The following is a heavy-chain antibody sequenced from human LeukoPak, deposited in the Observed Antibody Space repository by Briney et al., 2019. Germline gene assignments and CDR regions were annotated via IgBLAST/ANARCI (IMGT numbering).Heavy chain of an antibody. CDR1: GYKFTSYG. V-gene: IGHV1-18*01. Sequence: ASVKVSCKASGYKFTSYGIAWVRQAPGHGPEYMGWISTHNGLANYSEKFRGRVTMTTDTSTSTAYMGLKSLRSDDTAIYYCVRLSGQWLVHSYFDHWGQGTQVTVSS. D-gene: IGHD6-19*01. CDR3: VRLSGQWLVHSYFDH. J-gene: IGHJ4*02. CDR2: ISTHNGLA.